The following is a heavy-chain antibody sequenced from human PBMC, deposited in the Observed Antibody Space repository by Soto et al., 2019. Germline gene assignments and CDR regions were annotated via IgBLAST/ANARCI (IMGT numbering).Heavy chain of an antibody. D-gene: IGHD3-3*01. CDR1: GFTFSSYA. CDR3: AKARAQYYDFWSGYPVDY. V-gene: IGHV3-23*01. Sequence: GGSLRLSCAASGFTFSSYAMSWVRQPPEKRLEWVSVISGSSDNTYYADSVKGRFTISRDNAKNTLYLQMNSLRAEDTAVYYCAKARAQYYDFWSGYPVDYWGQGILVTVSS. CDR2: ISGSSDNT. J-gene: IGHJ4*02.